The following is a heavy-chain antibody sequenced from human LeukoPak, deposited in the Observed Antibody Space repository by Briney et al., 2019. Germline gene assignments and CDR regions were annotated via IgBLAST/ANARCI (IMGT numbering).Heavy chain of an antibody. J-gene: IGHJ4*02. D-gene: IGHD6-19*01. Sequence: PSETLSLTCAVYGGSFSGYYWSWIRQPPGKGLEWIGEINHSGSTNYNPSLKSRVTISGDMSNNQFFLKLNSVTAADTAVYYCARKYSSGWYFDYWGQGTLITVSS. CDR1: GGSFSGYY. CDR3: ARKYSSGWYFDY. CDR2: INHSGST. V-gene: IGHV4-34*01.